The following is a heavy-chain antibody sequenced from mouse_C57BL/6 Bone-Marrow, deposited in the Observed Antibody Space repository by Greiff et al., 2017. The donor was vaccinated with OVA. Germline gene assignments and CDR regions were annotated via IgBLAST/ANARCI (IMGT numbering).Heavy chain of an antibody. V-gene: IGHV1-77*01. CDR3: ARSGGYWEGDY. J-gene: IGHJ4*01. Sequence: QVQLQQSGAELVKPGASVKISCKASGYTFTDYYINWVKQRPGQGLEWIGKIGPGSGSTYYNEKFKGKATLTADKSSSPAYMQLSRPTSEDSAVYFCARSGGYWEGDYWGQGTSVTVSS. CDR2: IGPGSGST. D-gene: IGHD2-3*01. CDR1: GYTFTDYY.